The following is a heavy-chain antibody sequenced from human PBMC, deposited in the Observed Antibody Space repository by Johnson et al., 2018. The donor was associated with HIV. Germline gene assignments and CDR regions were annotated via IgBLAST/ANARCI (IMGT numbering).Heavy chain of an antibody. V-gene: IGHV3-NL1*01. CDR3: ARDLAGHNAFDI. D-gene: IGHD6-19*01. CDR2: IYSGGTT. J-gene: IGHJ3*02. Sequence: QVQLVESGGGVVQPGRSPRLSCSASGFTFSRYGIHWVRQRPGKGLVWVSFIYSGGTTYYADSVKGRFTISRDNSKNTLYLQMNSLRAEDTAVYYCARDLAGHNAFDIWGQGTMVTVSS. CDR1: GFTFSRYG.